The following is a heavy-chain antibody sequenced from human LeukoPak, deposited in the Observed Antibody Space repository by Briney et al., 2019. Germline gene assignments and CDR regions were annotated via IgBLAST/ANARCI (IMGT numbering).Heavy chain of an antibody. V-gene: IGHV1-2*02. Sequence: GASVKVSCKASGYTFTGYYMHWVRQAPGQGLEWMGWINPNSGGTNYAQKFQGRVTMTRDTSISTAYMELSRLRSDDTAVYYCARDRKAVAEFWFDPWGQGTLVTVSS. D-gene: IGHD6-19*01. J-gene: IGHJ5*02. CDR1: GYTFTGYY. CDR3: ARDRKAVAEFWFDP. CDR2: INPNSGGT.